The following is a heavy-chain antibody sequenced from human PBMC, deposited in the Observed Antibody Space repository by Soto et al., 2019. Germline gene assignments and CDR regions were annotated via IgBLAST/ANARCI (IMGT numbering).Heavy chain of an antibody. D-gene: IGHD3-16*02. CDR1: GGTFSSYA. V-gene: IGHV1-69*05. CDR2: IIPIFGKA. J-gene: IGHJ3*02. CDR3: ARAMITFGGVIVGAFDI. Sequence: SVKVSCKASGGTFSSYAISWVRQAPGQGLEWMGGIIPIFGKANYAQKFQGRVTITRDASASTAYMELSSLRSEDTAVYYCARAMITFGGVIVGAFDIWGQGTMVTVSS.